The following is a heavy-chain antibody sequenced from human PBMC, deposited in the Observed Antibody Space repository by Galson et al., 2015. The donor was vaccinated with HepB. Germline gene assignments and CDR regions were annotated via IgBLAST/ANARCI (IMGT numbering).Heavy chain of an antibody. CDR3: ARDRGYCSGGSCYSAGY. CDR2: ISAYNGNT. D-gene: IGHD2-15*01. V-gene: IGHV1-18*01. Sequence: SVKVSCKASGYTFTSYGISWVRQAPGQGLEWMGWISAYNGNTNYAQKLQGRVTMTTDTSTSTAYMELRSLRSDDTAVYYCARDRGYCSGGSCYSAGYWGQGTLVTVSS. CDR1: GYTFTSYG. J-gene: IGHJ4*02.